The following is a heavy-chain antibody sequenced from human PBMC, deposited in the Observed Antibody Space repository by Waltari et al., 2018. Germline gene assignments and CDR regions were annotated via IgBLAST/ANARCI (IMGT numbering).Heavy chain of an antibody. V-gene: IGHV3-74*01. J-gene: IGHJ4*02. CDR2: INRDGSIT. CDR1: GFTFSSYW. D-gene: IGHD6-25*01. CDR3: VLYSSDFLGDC. Sequence: EVQLVESGGGLVRPGGSLRLSCAASGFTFSSYWMHWVRQAPGKGLVSVSHINRDGSITNYVDSVKGRFTISRDNAKNTLFLQMNSLRAEDTAVYYCVLYSSDFLGDCWGQGTLVTVSS.